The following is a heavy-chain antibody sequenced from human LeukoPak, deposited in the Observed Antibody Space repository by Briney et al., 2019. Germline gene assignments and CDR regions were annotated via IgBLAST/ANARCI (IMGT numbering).Heavy chain of an antibody. CDR2: ISGSGRST. D-gene: IGHD3-10*01. Sequence: GGSLRLSCAASGFTFSSYAMNWVRQAPGKGLEWVSAISGSGRSTYYADSVKGRFTISRDNSKNTLYLQMNSLRTEDTAVYYCAKGVPLWFGELWIDYWGQGILVTVSS. CDR1: GFTFSSYA. CDR3: AKGVPLWFGELWIDY. V-gene: IGHV3-23*01. J-gene: IGHJ4*02.